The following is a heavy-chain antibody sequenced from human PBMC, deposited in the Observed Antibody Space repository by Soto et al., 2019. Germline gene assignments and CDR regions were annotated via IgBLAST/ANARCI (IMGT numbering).Heavy chain of an antibody. CDR1: GYTFTSYG. CDR3: ARDRPYYYDSSGYPFDY. D-gene: IGHD3-22*01. Sequence: ASVKVSCKASGYTFTSYGISWVRQAPGQGLEWMGWISAYNGNTNYAQKLQGRVTMTTDTSTSTAYMELRSLRSDDTAVYYCARDRPYYYDSSGYPFDYWGQGTLVTVSS. V-gene: IGHV1-18*01. J-gene: IGHJ4*02. CDR2: ISAYNGNT.